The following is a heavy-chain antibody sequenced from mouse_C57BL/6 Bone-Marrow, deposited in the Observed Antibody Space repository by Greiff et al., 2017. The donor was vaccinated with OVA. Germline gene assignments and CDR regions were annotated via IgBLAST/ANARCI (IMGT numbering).Heavy chain of an antibody. Sequence: EVQVVESGGGLVQPGRSLKLSCAASGFTFSDYGMAWVRQAPRKGPEWVAFIRNLAYSIYYADNVTGRFTISRENAKNTLYLEMSSLRSEDTAMYYCAREGDYYGSSSSFAYWGQGTLVTVSA. CDR1: GFTFSDYG. J-gene: IGHJ3*01. CDR3: AREGDYYGSSSSFAY. V-gene: IGHV5-15*01. CDR2: IRNLAYSI. D-gene: IGHD1-1*01.